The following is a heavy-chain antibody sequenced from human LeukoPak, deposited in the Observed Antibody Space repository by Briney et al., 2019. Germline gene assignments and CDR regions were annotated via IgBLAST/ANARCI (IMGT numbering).Heavy chain of an antibody. Sequence: SETLSLTCAVYGGSFSGYYWSWIRQPPGKGLEWIGEINHSGSTNYNPSLKSRVTISVDTSKNQFSLKLSSVTAADTAVYYCARAGDTAMVSHYYYYYMDVWGKGTTVTVSS. CDR2: INHSGST. D-gene: IGHD5-18*01. CDR3: ARAGDTAMVSHYYYYYMDV. J-gene: IGHJ6*03. CDR1: GGSFSGYY. V-gene: IGHV4-34*01.